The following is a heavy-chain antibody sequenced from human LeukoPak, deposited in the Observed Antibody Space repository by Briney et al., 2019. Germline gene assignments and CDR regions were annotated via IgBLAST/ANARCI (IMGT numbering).Heavy chain of an antibody. J-gene: IGHJ4*02. D-gene: IGHD4-23*01. CDR2: IYHSGST. CDR3: ARGYGGLYYFDY. Sequence: SETLSLTCAVSGYSISSGYYWGWIRQPPGKGLEWIVSIYHSGSTYYNPSLKSRVTISVDTSKNQFSLKLSSVTAADTAVYYCARGYGGLYYFDYWGQGTLVTVSS. CDR1: GYSISSGYY. V-gene: IGHV4-38-2*01.